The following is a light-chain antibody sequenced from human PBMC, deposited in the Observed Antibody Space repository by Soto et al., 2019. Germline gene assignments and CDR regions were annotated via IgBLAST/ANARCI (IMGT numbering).Light chain of an antibody. CDR1: SSDIGGSNY. CDR3: CSYAGGFTWV. CDR2: DVS. J-gene: IGLJ3*02. Sequence: QSVLTQPRSVSGSPGQSVTLSCTGTSSDIGGSNYVSWYQHHPGKAPKLMIYDVSKRPSGVPDRFSGSKSGNTASLTISGLQAEDEADYYCCSYAGGFTWVFGGGTKVTVL. V-gene: IGLV2-11*01.